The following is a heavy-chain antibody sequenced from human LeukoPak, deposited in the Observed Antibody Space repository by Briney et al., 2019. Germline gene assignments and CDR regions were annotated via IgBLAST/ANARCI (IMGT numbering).Heavy chain of an antibody. CDR1: GFTFSDYG. Sequence: GGSLRLSCAASGFTFSDYGIHRVRQAPGKGLEWVAVIWYDGSNQYYADSVKGRFTVSRDNSKNTLYLQMNSLRAEDTAVYYCARVGEYCSSTRCSPFYYYMDVWGKGTTVTVSS. D-gene: IGHD2-2*01. CDR2: IWYDGSNQ. J-gene: IGHJ6*03. V-gene: IGHV3-33*01. CDR3: ARVGEYCSSTRCSPFYYYMDV.